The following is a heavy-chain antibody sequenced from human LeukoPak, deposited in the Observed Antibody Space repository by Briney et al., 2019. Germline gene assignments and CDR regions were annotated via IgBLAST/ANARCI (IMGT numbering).Heavy chain of an antibody. D-gene: IGHD3-22*01. Sequence: GASVKVSCKASGGTFSSYAISWVRQAPGQGLEWMGGFIPIFGTANYAQKFQGRVTITADESTSTAYMELSSLRSEDTAVYYCAGDSSGWDAFDIWGQGTMVTVSS. V-gene: IGHV1-69*13. CDR2: FIPIFGTA. CDR3: AGDSSGWDAFDI. CDR1: GGTFSSYA. J-gene: IGHJ3*02.